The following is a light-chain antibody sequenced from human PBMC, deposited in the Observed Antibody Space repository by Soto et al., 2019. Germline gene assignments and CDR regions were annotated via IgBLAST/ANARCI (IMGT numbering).Light chain of an antibody. CDR1: QSVSSNY. CDR3: QQYDDSIT. V-gene: IGKV3-20*01. J-gene: IGKJ5*01. Sequence: EIVLTQSPDTLSLSPGESATLSCRASQSVSSNYLAWYQQKHGRAPRLLIYGASSRATGIPDRFSGSGSGKDFTLTISRLEHEDFAVFYCQQYDDSITFGQGTRLEIE. CDR2: GAS.